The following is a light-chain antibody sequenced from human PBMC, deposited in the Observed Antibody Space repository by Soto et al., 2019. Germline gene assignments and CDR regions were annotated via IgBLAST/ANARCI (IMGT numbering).Light chain of an antibody. CDR2: DAS. Sequence: DIQMTQSPSTLSASVVDRVTITCRASQSISSWLAWYQQKPGKAPKLLIYDASSLESGVPSRFSGSGSGTEFTRTISSLQPDDFATYYCQQYNRYPVTFGQGTKVDIK. CDR3: QQYNRYPVT. CDR1: QSISSW. V-gene: IGKV1-5*01. J-gene: IGKJ1*01.